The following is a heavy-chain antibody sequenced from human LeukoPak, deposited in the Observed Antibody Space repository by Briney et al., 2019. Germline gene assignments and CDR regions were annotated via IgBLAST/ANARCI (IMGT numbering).Heavy chain of an antibody. Sequence: GGSLRLSCAASGFTFSGHWMSWVRQAPGQGLEWVANINQGGSDKYYVDSVKGRFTISRDNANNLLYLQMNSLRGEDTAVYYCTRDRSRAEDDWGQGTLVTVSS. CDR2: INQGGSDK. J-gene: IGHJ4*02. V-gene: IGHV3-7*01. CDR1: GFTFSGHW. D-gene: IGHD1-14*01. CDR3: TRDRSRAEDD.